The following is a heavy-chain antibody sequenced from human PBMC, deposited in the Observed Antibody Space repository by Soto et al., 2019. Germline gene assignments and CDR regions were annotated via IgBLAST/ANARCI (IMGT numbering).Heavy chain of an antibody. CDR3: ARISAYHFDY. J-gene: IGHJ4*02. V-gene: IGHV4-4*02. CDR2: IYHSGVT. D-gene: IGHD3-16*01. CDR1: GGSIRSNNW. Sequence: PSETLSLTCAVSGGSIRSNNWLSWVRQPPGKGLEWIGEIYHSGVTNYNPSLKSRVTISVDKSKNQFSLKLSSLTAADTAVYYCARISAYHFDYWGQGTLVTVSS.